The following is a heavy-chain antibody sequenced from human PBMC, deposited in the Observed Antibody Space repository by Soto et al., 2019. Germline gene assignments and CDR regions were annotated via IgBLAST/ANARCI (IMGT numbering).Heavy chain of an antibody. CDR2: IYYSGST. V-gene: IGHV4-59*01. J-gene: IGHJ3*02. D-gene: IGHD3-22*01. CDR3: ARESPISIVVAHFDI. Sequence: SETLSLTCTVSGGSISSYYWSWIRQPPGKGLEWIGYIYYSGSTNYNPSLKSRVTISVDTSKNQFSLKLSSVTAADTAVYYCARESPISIVVAHFDIWGQGTMVTVSS. CDR1: GGSISSYY.